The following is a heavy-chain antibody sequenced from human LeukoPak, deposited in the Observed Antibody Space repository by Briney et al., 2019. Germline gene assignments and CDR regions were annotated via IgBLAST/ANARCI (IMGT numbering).Heavy chain of an antibody. V-gene: IGHV3-30-3*01. CDR1: GFTFSSYA. J-gene: IGHJ4*02. D-gene: IGHD3-22*01. Sequence: PGRSLRLSCAASGFTFSSYAMHWVRQAPGKGLEWVAVISYDGSNKYYADSVKGRFTISRDNSKNTLYLQMNSLRAKDTAVYYCASAYYYDSSGTFDYWGQGTLVTVSS. CDR3: ASAYYYDSSGTFDY. CDR2: ISYDGSNK.